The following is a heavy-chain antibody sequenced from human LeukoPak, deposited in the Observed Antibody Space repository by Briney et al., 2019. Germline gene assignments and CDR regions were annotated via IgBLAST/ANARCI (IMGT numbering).Heavy chain of an antibody. CDR3: AKDRYYGSGSYLFDY. Sequence: GGSLRLSCAASGFTFSSYSMNWVRQAPGKGLEWVSSISSSSSYIYYADSVKGRFTISRDNSKNTLYLQMNSLRAEDAAVYYCAKDRYYGSGSYLFDYWGQGTLVTVSS. V-gene: IGHV3-21*04. CDR1: GFTFSSYS. J-gene: IGHJ4*02. CDR2: ISSSSSYI. D-gene: IGHD3-10*01.